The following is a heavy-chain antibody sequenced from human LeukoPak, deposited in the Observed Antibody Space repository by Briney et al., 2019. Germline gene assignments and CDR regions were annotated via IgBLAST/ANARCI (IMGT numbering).Heavy chain of an antibody. Sequence: PGGSLRLSCAASGFTFSSYAMSWVRQAPGKGLEWVSGISGSGGSTYCADSVKGRFTISRDDSKNTLYLQMNSLRGEDTAVYYCAKAVSGSYSFDYWGQGTLVTVSS. CDR1: GFTFSSYA. CDR3: AKAVSGSYSFDY. V-gene: IGHV3-23*01. J-gene: IGHJ4*02. CDR2: ISGSGGST. D-gene: IGHD1-26*01.